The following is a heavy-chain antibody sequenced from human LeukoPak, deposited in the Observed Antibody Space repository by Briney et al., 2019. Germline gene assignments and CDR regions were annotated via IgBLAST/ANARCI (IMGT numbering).Heavy chain of an antibody. J-gene: IGHJ4*02. Sequence: PGGSLRLSCAASGFTLSSYAMSWVRQAPGTGLEWVSSISASGGGTYYADSVKGRFTISRDTSKNTLYLQMNSLRAEDTAVYYCAPLAATTDYWGQGTLVTVSS. V-gene: IGHV3-23*01. D-gene: IGHD5-12*01. CDR1: GFTLSSYA. CDR2: ISASGGGT. CDR3: APLAATTDY.